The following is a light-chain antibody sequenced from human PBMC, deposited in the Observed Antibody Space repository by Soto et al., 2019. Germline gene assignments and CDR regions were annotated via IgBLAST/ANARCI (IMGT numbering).Light chain of an antibody. CDR3: QQSYTTPNN. V-gene: IGKV1-39*01. Sequence: DILMTQSPSSLSASVGDRVTISCRASQRISTYLNWYQQKPGKAPKLLVYGASGLQSGVSSRFSGSGSGTDFTLTISSLQPEDFATYYCQQSYTTPNNFGQGRRPEIK. CDR1: QRISTY. CDR2: GAS. J-gene: IGKJ5*01.